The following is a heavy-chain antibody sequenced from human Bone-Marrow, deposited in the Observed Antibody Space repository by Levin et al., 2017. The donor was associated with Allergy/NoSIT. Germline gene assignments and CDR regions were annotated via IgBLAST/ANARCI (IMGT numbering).Heavy chain of an antibody. V-gene: IGHV1-18*01. D-gene: IGHD6-19*01. Sequence: GASVKVSCKASGSTFTNYGFSWVRQAPGQGLEWVGWISSSGDNTDYTDKLQGRVSMTTDTSTSTAFMELRSLRSDDTAAYYCARDRGSGSGRYPTNWFDSWGQGTLVTVSS. CDR1: GSTFTNYG. CDR2: ISSSGDNT. CDR3: ARDRGSGSGRYPTNWFDS. J-gene: IGHJ5*01.